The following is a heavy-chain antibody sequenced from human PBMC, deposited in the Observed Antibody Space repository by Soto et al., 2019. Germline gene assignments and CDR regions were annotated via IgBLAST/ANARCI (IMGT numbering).Heavy chain of an antibody. J-gene: IGHJ4*02. D-gene: IGHD2-21*01. Sequence: QVQLVQSGAEVKKPGSSVKVSCKASGGTFSSYTISWVRQAPGQGLEWMGRIIPILGIANYAQKFQGRVTITADKSTSTAYMELSSLRSEDTAVYYCARGLEMGIASHGGIPPVVDWGQGTLVTVSS. CDR1: GGTFSSYT. V-gene: IGHV1-69*02. CDR3: ARGLEMGIASHGGIPPVVD. CDR2: IIPILGIA.